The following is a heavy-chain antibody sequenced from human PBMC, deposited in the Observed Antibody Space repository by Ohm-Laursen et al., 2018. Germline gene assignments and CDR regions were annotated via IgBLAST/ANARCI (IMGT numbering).Heavy chain of an antibody. CDR2: IYSSEST. Sequence: PSETLSLTCAVSGYSISSGYFWGWIRQPPGKGLEWIGYIYSSESTNYNPSLKSRVTISMDTSKNQFSVKLHSVTAADTAVYYCARFIWGDNWFDPWGQGILATVSS. D-gene: IGHD3-16*01. V-gene: IGHV4-38-2*01. CDR1: GYSISSGYF. CDR3: ARFIWGDNWFDP. J-gene: IGHJ5*02.